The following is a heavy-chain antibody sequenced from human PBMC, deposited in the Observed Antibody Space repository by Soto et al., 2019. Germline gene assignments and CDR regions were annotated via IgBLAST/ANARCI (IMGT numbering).Heavy chain of an antibody. J-gene: IGHJ6*03. CDR2: IYYSGST. CDR1: GGSISSGCYY. CDR3: ARDLHYMDV. Sequence: SETMSLTSTVSGGSISSGCYYWSWIRQHPGKGLEWIGYIYYSGSTYYNPSLKSRVTISVDTSKNQFSLKLSSVTAADTAVYYCARDLHYMDVWGKGTTVTSP. V-gene: IGHV4-31*03.